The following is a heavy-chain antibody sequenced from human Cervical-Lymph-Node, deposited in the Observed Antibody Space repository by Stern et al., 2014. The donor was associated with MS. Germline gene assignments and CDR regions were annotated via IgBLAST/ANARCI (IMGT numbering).Heavy chain of an antibody. CDR1: GDSFTGYY. CDR3: ARDPCSTRCSLDY. J-gene: IGHJ4*02. Sequence: QVQLVQSGAEVKKPGASVKVSCKASGDSFTGYYIHWVRQAPGQGLEWMGWINPNSGGTNYAQKFQGRVTMTRDTSISTAYMELSRLRSDDTAVYYCARDPCSTRCSLDYWGQGTLVTVSS. D-gene: IGHD2-2*01. V-gene: IGHV1-2*02. CDR2: INPNSGGT.